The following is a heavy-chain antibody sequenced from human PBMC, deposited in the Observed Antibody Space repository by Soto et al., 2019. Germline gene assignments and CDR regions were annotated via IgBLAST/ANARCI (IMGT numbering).Heavy chain of an antibody. CDR2: ISDSSSNT. CDR3: AKGEGYKWNYEFDP. J-gene: IGHJ5*02. Sequence: LRLSCAASGFTFSDYYMSWIRQAPGKGLEWVSYISDSSSNTNYGDSVKGRFTISRDNAKNLLYLQMNSLRAEDTAVYYCAKGEGYKWNYEFDPWGQGTLVTVSS. V-gene: IGHV3-11*06. D-gene: IGHD1-7*01. CDR1: GFTFSDYY.